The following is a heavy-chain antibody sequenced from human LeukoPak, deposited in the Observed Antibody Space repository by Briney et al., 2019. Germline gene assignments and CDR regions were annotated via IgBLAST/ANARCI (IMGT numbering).Heavy chain of an antibody. CDR3: ARDTSYYYDSSDSYYYYGMDV. V-gene: IGHV4-39*07. CDR2: IYYSGST. CDR1: GFTFSSYS. D-gene: IGHD3-22*01. Sequence: GSLRLSCAASGFTFSSYSMNWIRQPPGKGLEWIGSIYYSGSTYYNPSLKSRVTISVDTSKNQFSLKLSSVTAADTAVYYCARDTSYYYDSSDSYYYYGMDVWGQGTTVTVSS. J-gene: IGHJ6*02.